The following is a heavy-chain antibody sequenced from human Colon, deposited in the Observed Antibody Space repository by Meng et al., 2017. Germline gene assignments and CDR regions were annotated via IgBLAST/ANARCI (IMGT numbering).Heavy chain of an antibody. J-gene: IGHJ5*02. CDR2: MYNTEST. CDR3: ARGMLYGSGRYRFDP. V-gene: IGHV4-61*02. Sequence: QGPLQESGPGLVKPSTTLSLTCNVSGGSINSGSYYWIWIRQPAGKGLEWIGHMYNTESTNYNPSLKSRVTISVDTSKNQFSLKLNSVTAADTAVYYCARGMLYGSGRYRFDPWGQGTLVTSPQ. D-gene: IGHD3-10*01. CDR1: GGSINSGSYY.